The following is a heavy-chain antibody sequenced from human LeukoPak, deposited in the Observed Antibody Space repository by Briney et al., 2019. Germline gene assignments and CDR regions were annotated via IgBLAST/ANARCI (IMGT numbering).Heavy chain of an antibody. CDR1: GGTFSSYA. D-gene: IGHD3-16*01. V-gene: IGHV1-69*13. J-gene: IGHJ5*02. Sequence: ASVKVSCKTSGGTFSSYAISWVRQAPGQGLEWMGGIIPIFGTANYAQKFQGRVTITADESTSTAYMELSSLRSEDTAVYYCARGGRVWGHTENWFDPWGQGTLVTVSS. CDR3: ARGGRVWGHTENWFDP. CDR2: IIPIFGTA.